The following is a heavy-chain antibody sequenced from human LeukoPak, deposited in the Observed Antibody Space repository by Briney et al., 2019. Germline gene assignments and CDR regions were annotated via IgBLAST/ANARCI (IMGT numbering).Heavy chain of an antibody. CDR3: AKEVYSYGQGYFDY. CDR1: GFTFSSYG. Sequence: QTGGSLRLSCAASGFTFSSYGMHWVRQAPGKGLEWVAFIRYDGSNKYYADSVKGRFTISRDNSKNTLYLQMNSLRAEDTAVYYCAKEVYSYGQGYFDYWGQGTLVTVSS. J-gene: IGHJ4*02. D-gene: IGHD5-18*01. CDR2: IRYDGSNK. V-gene: IGHV3-30*02.